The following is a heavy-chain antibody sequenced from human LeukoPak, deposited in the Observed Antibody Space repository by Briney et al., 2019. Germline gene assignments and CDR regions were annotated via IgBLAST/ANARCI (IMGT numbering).Heavy chain of an antibody. J-gene: IGHJ5*02. Sequence: PSETLSLTCAVYGGSFSGYYCSWIRQPPGKGLEWIGEISHSGSANYNPSPKSRVTISVDTSKNHFSLRLSSVTAADTAVYYCARSLERNCSGGSCYRPNWFDPWGQGTLVTVSS. D-gene: IGHD2-15*01. V-gene: IGHV4-34*01. CDR3: ARSLERNCSGGSCYRPNWFDP. CDR2: ISHSGSA. CDR1: GGSFSGYY.